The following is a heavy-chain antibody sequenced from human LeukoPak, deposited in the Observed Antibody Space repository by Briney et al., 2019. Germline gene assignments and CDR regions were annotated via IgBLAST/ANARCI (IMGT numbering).Heavy chain of an antibody. CDR1: GGSISSGGYS. V-gene: IGHV4-30-2*01. J-gene: IGHJ4*02. CDR3: ARFTAAGTNFDY. Sequence: SQTLSLTCAVSGGSISSGGYSWSWIRQPPGKGLEWIGYIYHSGSTYYNPSLKSRVTISVDRSKNQSSLKLSSVTAADTAVYYCARFTAAGTNFDYWGQGTLVTVSS. CDR2: IYHSGST. D-gene: IGHD6-13*01.